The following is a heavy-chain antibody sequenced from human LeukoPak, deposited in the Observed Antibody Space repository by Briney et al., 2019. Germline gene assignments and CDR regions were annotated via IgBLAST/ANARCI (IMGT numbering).Heavy chain of an antibody. CDR3: ARTTKTYGSGSYYKRWYFDL. CDR2: INHSGST. D-gene: IGHD3-10*01. CDR1: GGSFSGYY. V-gene: IGHV4-34*01. J-gene: IGHJ2*01. Sequence: SETLSLTCAVYGGSFSGYYWSWIRQPPGKGLEWIGEINHSGSTNYNPSLKSRVTISVDTSKNQFSLKLSSVTAADTAVYYCARTTKTYGSGSYYKRWYFDLWGRGTRVTVSS.